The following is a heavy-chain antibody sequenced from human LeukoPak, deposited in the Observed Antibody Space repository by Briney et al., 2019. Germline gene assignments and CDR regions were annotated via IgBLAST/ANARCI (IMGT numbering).Heavy chain of an antibody. Sequence: GGSLRLSCAASGFTFSSDWMHWVRQAPGKGLVWVSRIKSDGTITSYADSVKGRFTISRDNAKNTLYLQMNSLRAEDTAVYYCARGNSGNAFYWGQGTLVTVSS. D-gene: IGHD4-23*01. CDR1: GFTFSSDW. J-gene: IGHJ4*02. V-gene: IGHV3-74*01. CDR3: ARGNSGNAFY. CDR2: IKSDGTIT.